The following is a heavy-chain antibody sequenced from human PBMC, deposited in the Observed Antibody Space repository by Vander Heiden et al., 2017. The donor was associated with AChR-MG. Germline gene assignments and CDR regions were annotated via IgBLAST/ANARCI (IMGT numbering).Heavy chain of an antibody. D-gene: IGHD2-21*01. CDR3: ARDESGGVIY. CDR2: IIPMFGTT. V-gene: IGHV1-69*06. CDR1: GGAFRSNV. Sequence: QVQLVQSGAEVKAPGSSVKVSCRASGGAFRSNVVSWVRQAPGQGLELVGGIIPMFGTTHYAEKFQGRLRITADKYTRDAYMEMDSLTFEDTAIYYCARDESGGVIYWGQGTVVTVSS. J-gene: IGHJ4*02.